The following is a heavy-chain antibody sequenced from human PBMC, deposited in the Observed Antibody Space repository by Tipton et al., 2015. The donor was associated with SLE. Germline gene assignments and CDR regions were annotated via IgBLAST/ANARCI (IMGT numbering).Heavy chain of an antibody. CDR2: IYHSGST. D-gene: IGHD6-19*01. CDR3: ARALAGYWYFDL. CDR1: GYSISSGYY. Sequence: TLSLTCAVSGYSISSGYYWGWIRQPPGKGLEWIGSIYHSGSTYYNPSLKSRVTISVDTSKNQFSLKLSSVTAADTAVYYCARALAGYWYFDLWGRGTLVTVSS. V-gene: IGHV4-38-2*01. J-gene: IGHJ2*01.